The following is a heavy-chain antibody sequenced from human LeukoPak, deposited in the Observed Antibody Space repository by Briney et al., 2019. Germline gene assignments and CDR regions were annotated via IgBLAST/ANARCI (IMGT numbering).Heavy chain of an antibody. Sequence: ASVKVSCKAFGYTFTGYYMHWVRQAPGQGLEWMGWINPNSGGTNYAQKFQGRVTMTRDTSISTAYMELSRLRSDDTAVYYCASTLRPSNYHIEPYFDYWGQGTLVTVSS. V-gene: IGHV1-2*02. D-gene: IGHD4-11*01. CDR3: ASTLRPSNYHIEPYFDY. CDR2: INPNSGGT. CDR1: GYTFTGYY. J-gene: IGHJ4*02.